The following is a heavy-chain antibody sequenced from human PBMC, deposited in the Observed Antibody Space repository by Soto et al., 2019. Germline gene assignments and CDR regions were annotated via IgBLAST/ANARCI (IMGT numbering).Heavy chain of an antibody. J-gene: IGHJ3*01. V-gene: IGHV3-21*01. D-gene: IGHD3-3*01. CDR3: TRDGEPL. Sequence: GGSLRLSCAASGFTFSTYTLNWVRQAPGKGLEWVSSISTSGDSTYYEDSLRGRFTISRDNARASLYLQMDSLRVEDTAMYYCTRDGEPLWGQGTMVTVSS. CDR2: ISTSGDST. CDR1: GFTFSTYT.